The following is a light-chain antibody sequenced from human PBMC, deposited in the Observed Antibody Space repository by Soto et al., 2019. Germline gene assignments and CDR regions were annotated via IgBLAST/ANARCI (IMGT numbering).Light chain of an antibody. V-gene: IGKV3-15*01. J-gene: IGKJ4*01. Sequence: EIVMTQSPATLSVSPGERATLSCRASQSVSSNLPWYQQKPGQAPRLLIYGASTRATGIPARLSGSGSGTEFTLTISSLQSEDFAVYYCQQYNNWPLLTFGGGTKVEIK. CDR2: GAS. CDR1: QSVSSN. CDR3: QQYNNWPLLT.